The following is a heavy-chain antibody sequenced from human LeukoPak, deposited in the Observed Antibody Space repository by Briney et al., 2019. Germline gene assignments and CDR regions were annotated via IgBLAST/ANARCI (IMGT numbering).Heavy chain of an antibody. V-gene: IGHV1-8*01. Sequence: ASVKVSCKGSGYTFTSYDINWVRQATGQGLEWMGWMNTNSGNTGYAQKFQGRGSMTRNTSISTAYMELSSLRSEDTAVYYCARDLYYDYVWGSYRHPGGYWGQGTLVTVSS. D-gene: IGHD3-16*02. J-gene: IGHJ4*02. CDR2: MNTNSGNT. CDR1: GYTFTSYD. CDR3: ARDLYYDYVWGSYRHPGGY.